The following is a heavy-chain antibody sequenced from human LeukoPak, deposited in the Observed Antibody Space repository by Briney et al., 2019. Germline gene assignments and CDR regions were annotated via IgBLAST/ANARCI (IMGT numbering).Heavy chain of an antibody. V-gene: IGHV4-39*07. CDR1: GGSISSSSYY. CDR2: IYYSGST. J-gene: IGHJ4*02. D-gene: IGHD3-22*01. CDR3: AGGMGSGSLFDY. Sequence: SETLSLTCTVSGGSISSSSYYWGSIRQPPGRGLEWIGSIYYSGSTYYNPSLKSRVTISVDKSKNQFSLKLSSVTAADTAVYYCAGGMGSGSLFDYWGQGTLVTVS.